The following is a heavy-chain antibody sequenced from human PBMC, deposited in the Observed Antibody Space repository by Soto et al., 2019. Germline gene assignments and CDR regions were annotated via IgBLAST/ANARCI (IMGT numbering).Heavy chain of an antibody. Sequence: LTCAVSGGSISSGGYSWSWIRQPPGKGLEWIGYIYHSGSTYYNPSLKSRVTISVDRSKNQFSLKLSSVTAADTAVYYCARVGYYGSGSYYNTRFDPWGQGTLVTVSS. J-gene: IGHJ5*02. CDR3: ARVGYYGSGSYYNTRFDP. V-gene: IGHV4-30-2*01. CDR2: IYHSGST. CDR1: GGSISSGGYS. D-gene: IGHD3-10*01.